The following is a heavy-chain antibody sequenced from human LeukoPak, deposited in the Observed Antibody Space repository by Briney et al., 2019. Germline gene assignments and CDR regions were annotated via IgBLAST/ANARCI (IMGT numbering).Heavy chain of an antibody. CDR2: ITAGGSTI. CDR3: AREAPDSFDI. Sequence: GSLRLSCAASGFTFRTFEMNWVRQAPGKGLEWLAYITAGGSTIYYAESVKGRFTISRDNAKSSLYLQMNSLRAEDTALYYCAREAPDSFDIWGQGTMVTVSS. J-gene: IGHJ3*02. V-gene: IGHV3-48*03. CDR1: GFTFRTFE.